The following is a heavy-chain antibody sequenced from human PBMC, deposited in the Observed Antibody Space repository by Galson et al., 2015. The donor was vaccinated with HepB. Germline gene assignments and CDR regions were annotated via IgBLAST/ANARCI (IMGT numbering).Heavy chain of an antibody. CDR2: TYYRSKWYN. CDR3: ARESGYSSSSEFSGAGGFPYYYYGMDV. D-gene: IGHD6-6*01. J-gene: IGHJ6*02. CDR1: GDSVSSNSAA. V-gene: IGHV6-1*01. Sequence: CAISGDSVSSNSAAWNWIRQSPSRGLEWLGRTYYRSKWYNDYAVSVKSRITINPDTSKNQFSLQLNSVTPEDTAVYYCARESGYSSSSEFSGAGGFPYYYYGMDVWGQGTTVTVSS.